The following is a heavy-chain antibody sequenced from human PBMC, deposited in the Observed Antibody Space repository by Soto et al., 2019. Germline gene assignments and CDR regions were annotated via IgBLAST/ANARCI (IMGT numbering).Heavy chain of an antibody. CDR2: ISAYNGNT. V-gene: IGHV1-18*01. Sequence: QVQLVQSGAEVKKPGASVKVSCKASGYTFTSYGITWVRQAPGQGLEWMGWISAYNGNTNYAQKLQGRVTMTTDTXTXXXYXEXRXXXXDDTAVYYCARDGPMDRAFDIWGQGTMVTVSS. CDR1: GYTFTSYG. D-gene: IGHD3-10*01. J-gene: IGHJ3*02. CDR3: ARDGPMDRAFDI.